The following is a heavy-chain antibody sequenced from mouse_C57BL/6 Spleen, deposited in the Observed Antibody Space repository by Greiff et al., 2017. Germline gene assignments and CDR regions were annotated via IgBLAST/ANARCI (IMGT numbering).Heavy chain of an antibody. J-gene: IGHJ3*01. CDR3: TRGDGSRGWFAY. D-gene: IGHD1-1*01. Sequence: EVNVVESGEGLVKPGGSLKLSCAASGFTFSSYAMSWVRQTPEKRLEWVAYISSGGDYIYYADTVKGRFTISRDNARNTLYLQMSSLKSEDTAMYYCTRGDGSRGWFAYWGQGTLVTVSA. CDR1: GFTFSSYA. CDR2: ISSGGDYI. V-gene: IGHV5-9-1*02.